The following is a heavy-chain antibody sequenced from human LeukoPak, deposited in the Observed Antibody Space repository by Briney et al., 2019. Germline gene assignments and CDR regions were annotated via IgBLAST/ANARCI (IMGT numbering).Heavy chain of an antibody. Sequence: PSETLSLTCAVSGGSISSGGYSWSWIRQPPGKGLEWIGYIYHSGSTYYNPSLESRVLISADKSKNQFSLQLNSVTAADTAVYYCARHLPPGYSSSWYGGILHWGQGTLVTVSS. CDR1: GGSISSGGYS. D-gene: IGHD6-13*01. CDR3: ARHLPPGYSSSWYGGILH. V-gene: IGHV4-30-2*01. CDR2: IYHSGST. J-gene: IGHJ1*01.